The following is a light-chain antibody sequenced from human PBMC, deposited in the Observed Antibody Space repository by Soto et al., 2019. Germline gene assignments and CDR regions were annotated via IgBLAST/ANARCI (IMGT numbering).Light chain of an antibody. CDR2: LGS. CDR3: TQAPQTQT. CDR1: PSRPHSSGYNY. Sequence: VMSQTPLSLRVTPGEQASIACRSSPSRPHSSGYNYMDWYLQKPGQSPQLLIYLGSNRASGVPDRFSGSGSGTDCTLKIIRVEAEDVVVYYCTQAPQTQTFGQGPK. J-gene: IGKJ1*01. V-gene: IGKV2-28*01.